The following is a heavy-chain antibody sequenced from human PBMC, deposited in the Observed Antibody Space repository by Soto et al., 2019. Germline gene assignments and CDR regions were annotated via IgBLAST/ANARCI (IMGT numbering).Heavy chain of an antibody. CDR1: GASINNYY. Sequence: QVQMQESGPGLVKPSETLSLTCTVSGASINNYYCNWVRQPPGKGLEWIGSIHYSGTTHYNPSLESRVTISKDAARNQFSLRLRSVTAADAAVYYCAGDTYGVDVWGQGTTVPVAS. V-gene: IGHV4-59*01. CDR2: IHYSGTT. J-gene: IGHJ6*02. CDR3: AGDTYGVDV.